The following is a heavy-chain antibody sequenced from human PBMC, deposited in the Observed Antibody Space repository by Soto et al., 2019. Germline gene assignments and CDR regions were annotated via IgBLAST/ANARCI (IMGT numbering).Heavy chain of an antibody. J-gene: IGHJ5*02. V-gene: IGHV3-48*02. CDR2: ITASSTTI. CDR1: GFTFSAYS. Sequence: ESGGGLVQPGESLRLSCAASGFTFSAYSMNWVRQAPGKGLEWVSYITASSTTIYYADSVKGRFTISRDNAKNSLYLQMNSLRDEDTAVYYCARDNGMAGSFDPWGQGTLVTVSS. CDR3: ARDNGMAGSFDP. D-gene: IGHD2-8*01.